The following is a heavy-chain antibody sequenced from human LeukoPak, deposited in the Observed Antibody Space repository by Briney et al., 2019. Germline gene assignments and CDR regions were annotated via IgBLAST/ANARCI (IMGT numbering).Heavy chain of an antibody. CDR1: GGSISSSSYY. J-gene: IGHJ4*02. D-gene: IGHD5-18*01. CDR3: ASRSSSGYSYGYREDY. Sequence: SETLSLTCTVSGGSISSSSYYWGWIRQPPGKGLEWIRSIYYSGSTYYNPSLKSRATISVDTSKNQFSLKLSSVTAADTAVYYCASRSSSGYSYGYREDYWGQGTLVTVSS. CDR2: IYYSGST. V-gene: IGHV4-39*01.